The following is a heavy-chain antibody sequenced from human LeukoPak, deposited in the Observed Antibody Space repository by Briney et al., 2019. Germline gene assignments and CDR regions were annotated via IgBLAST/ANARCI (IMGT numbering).Heavy chain of an antibody. D-gene: IGHD3-22*01. CDR3: ARDYSTGYFDY. Sequence: PGGSLRLSCAASGFTFSNYAMHWVRQAPGKGLQWVAGISYDAGSQFHADSVKGRFTISRDNSKNTLYLQMNSLRAEDTAVYFCARDYSTGYFDYWAREPWSPSPQ. CDR2: ISYDAGSQ. J-gene: IGHJ4*02. V-gene: IGHV3-30*01. CDR1: GFTFSNYA.